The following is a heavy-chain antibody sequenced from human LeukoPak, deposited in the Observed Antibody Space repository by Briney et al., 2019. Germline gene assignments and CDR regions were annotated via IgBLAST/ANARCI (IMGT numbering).Heavy chain of an antibody. V-gene: IGHV3-7*04. D-gene: IGHD1-14*01. CDR1: GFTFNNYW. CDR2: IKQDGSEK. CDR3: ARHNPLWGY. J-gene: IGHJ4*02. Sequence: GGSLRLSCAASGFTFNNYWMSWVRQAPGKGLELVANIKQDGSEKYYVDSVKGRFIISRDNAKNSLYLQMNSLRAEDTALYYCARHNPLWGYWGQGALVTVSS.